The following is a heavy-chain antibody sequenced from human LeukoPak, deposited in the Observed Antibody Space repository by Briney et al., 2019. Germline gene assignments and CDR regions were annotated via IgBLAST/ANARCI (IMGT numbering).Heavy chain of an antibody. V-gene: IGHV4-34*01. CDR3: ARDLMT. CDR1: GGSFSGKS. Sequence: ETLSLTCAFSGGSFSGKSCTWIRPPPGKGLEWIGEITYSGSIYYNPSLKSRVTISVDTSKNQFSLKLNSVTAADTAVYYCARDLMTWGQGTLVTVSS. J-gene: IGHJ4*02. CDR2: ITYSGSI.